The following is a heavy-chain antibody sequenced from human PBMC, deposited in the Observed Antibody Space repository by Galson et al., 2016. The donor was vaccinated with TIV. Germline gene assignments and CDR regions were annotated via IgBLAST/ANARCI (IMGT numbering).Heavy chain of an antibody. CDR2: IVGGGHST. Sequence: SLRLSCAASGFTFSDYAMNWVRQAPGKGLEWVSVIVGGGHSTHYADSVEGRFTISRDNSNNMVYLQMNSLRAEDTAIYYCATLPYSSPSDWFGPWGQGTLVTVSS. V-gene: IGHV3-23*01. D-gene: IGHD6-6*01. J-gene: IGHJ5*02. CDR3: ATLPYSSPSDWFGP. CDR1: GFTFSDYA.